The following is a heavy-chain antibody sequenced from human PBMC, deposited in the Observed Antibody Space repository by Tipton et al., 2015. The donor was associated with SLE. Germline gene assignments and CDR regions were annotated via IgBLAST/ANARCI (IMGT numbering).Heavy chain of an antibody. CDR2: IYPGDSET. J-gene: IGHJ3*02. CDR1: GYSFTTYW. V-gene: IGHV5-51*03. CDR3: ARPTEGATNSDAFDI. Sequence: QLVQSGAEVKKPGESLKISCKTSGYSFTTYWIGWVRQMPGKGLEWMGIIYPGDSETRYSPSFQGQVTISADKSISTAYLQWSSLKASDTATYYCARPTEGATNSDAFDIWGQGTMVIVSS. D-gene: IGHD5-24*01.